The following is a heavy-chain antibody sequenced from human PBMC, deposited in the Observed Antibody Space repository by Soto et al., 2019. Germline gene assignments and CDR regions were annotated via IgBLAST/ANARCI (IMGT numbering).Heavy chain of an antibody. D-gene: IGHD3-10*01. CDR1: NDSISPYY. J-gene: IGHJ4*02. CDR2: IYYSGST. V-gene: IGHV4-59*08. CDR3: ARNFPPLHSGSHYFDL. Sequence: QVQLQESGPGLVKPSETLSLTCTVSNDSISPYYWSWIRQPPGKGLEWIGFIYYSGSTTYNPSLKSRVPISVATSKNQFSLQLTSVTAADTAIYYCARNFPPLHSGSHYFDLWGQGTLVTVSS.